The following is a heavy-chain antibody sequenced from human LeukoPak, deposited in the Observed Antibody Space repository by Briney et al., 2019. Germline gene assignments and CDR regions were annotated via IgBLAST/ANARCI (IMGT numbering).Heavy chain of an antibody. Sequence: SETLSLTCAVYGGSFSGYYWSSIRQPPGKGLEWIGEINHSGSTNYNPSLKSRVTISVDTSKNQFSLKLSSVTAADTAVYYCARYGGNVVVPAVLDYWGQGTLVTVSS. V-gene: IGHV4-34*01. J-gene: IGHJ4*02. CDR1: GGSFSGYY. D-gene: IGHD2-2*01. CDR3: ARYGGNVVVPAVLDY. CDR2: INHSGST.